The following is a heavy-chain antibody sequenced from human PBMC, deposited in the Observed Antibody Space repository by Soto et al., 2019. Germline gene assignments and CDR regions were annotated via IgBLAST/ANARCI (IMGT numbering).Heavy chain of an antibody. V-gene: IGHV6-1*01. J-gene: IGHJ6*02. CDR2: TYYRSKWYN. CDR3: ARDQRMGAAAGTHYYYGMDV. CDR1: GDSVSSNSAA. D-gene: IGHD6-13*01. Sequence: PSQTLSLTCAISGDSVSSNSAAWNWIRQSPSRGLEWLGRTYYRSKWYNDYAVSVKSRITINPDTSKNQFSLQLNSVTPEDTAVYYCARDQRMGAAAGTHYYYGMDVWGQGTTVTVSS.